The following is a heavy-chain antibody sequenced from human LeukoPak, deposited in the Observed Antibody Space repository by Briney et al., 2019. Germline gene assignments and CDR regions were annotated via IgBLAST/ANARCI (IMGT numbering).Heavy chain of an antibody. Sequence: ASVKVSCKASGYTFTSYGISWVRQAPGQGLEWMGWISAYNGNTNYAQKLQGRVTMTTDTSTSTAYMELRSLRSDDTAVYYCARAKYSSGWHPSYYFDYWSQGTLVTVSS. CDR3: ARAKYSSGWHPSYYFDY. D-gene: IGHD6-19*01. V-gene: IGHV1-18*01. CDR2: ISAYNGNT. J-gene: IGHJ4*02. CDR1: GYTFTSYG.